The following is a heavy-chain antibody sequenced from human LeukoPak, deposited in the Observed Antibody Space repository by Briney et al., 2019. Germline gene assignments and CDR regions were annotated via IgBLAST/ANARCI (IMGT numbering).Heavy chain of an antibody. CDR2: VNHGGST. CDR3: ARGRPWGSGGQKPPLDP. Sequence: PSETLSLTCAVYGGSFSDYYWGWIRQPPGKGLEWIGEVNHGGSTNYNPSLKSRVTMSVDTSKNQFSLKLSSVTAADTAVYYCARGRPWGSGGQKPPLDPWGQGTLVTVSS. J-gene: IGHJ5*02. V-gene: IGHV4-34*01. CDR1: GGSFSDYY. D-gene: IGHD3-10*01.